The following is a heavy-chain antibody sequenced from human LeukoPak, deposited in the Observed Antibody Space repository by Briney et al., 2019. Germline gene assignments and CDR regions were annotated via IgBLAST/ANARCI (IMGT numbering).Heavy chain of an antibody. J-gene: IGHJ5*02. CDR3: ARDGRVRGFDP. V-gene: IGHV3-48*04. CDR1: GFTFSSYS. Sequence: GGSLRLSCAASGFTFSSYSMNWVRQAPGKGLEWVSYISSSSSTIYYADSVKGRFTISRGNAKNSLYLQMNSLRAEDTAVYYCARDGRVRGFDPWGQGTLVTVSS. CDR2: ISSSSSTI.